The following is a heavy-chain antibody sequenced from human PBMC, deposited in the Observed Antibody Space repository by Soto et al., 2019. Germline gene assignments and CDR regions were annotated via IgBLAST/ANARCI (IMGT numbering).Heavy chain of an antibody. Sequence: AASVKVSCKASGYTFTGYYMHWVRQAPGQGLEWMGWINPNSGGTNYAQKFQGWVTMTRDTSISTAYMELSRLRSDDTAVYYCARNTIAAAGTFDYWGQGTLVTVSS. CDR2: INPNSGGT. J-gene: IGHJ4*02. CDR3: ARNTIAAAGTFDY. V-gene: IGHV1-2*04. CDR1: GYTFTGYY. D-gene: IGHD6-13*01.